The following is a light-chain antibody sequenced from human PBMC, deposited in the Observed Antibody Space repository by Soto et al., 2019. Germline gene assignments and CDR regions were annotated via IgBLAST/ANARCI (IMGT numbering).Light chain of an antibody. V-gene: IGLV2-18*02. J-gene: IGLJ2*01. CDR2: EVS. Sequence: QSALTQPPSVYGSPGQSVTISCTGTSSDVGSYNRVSWYQQPPGTAPKLMIYEVSNRPSGVPDRFSGSKSGNTASLTISGLQAEDEADYYCSSYTSSSTVVCGGGTKVTVL. CDR1: SSDVGSYNR. CDR3: SSYTSSSTVV.